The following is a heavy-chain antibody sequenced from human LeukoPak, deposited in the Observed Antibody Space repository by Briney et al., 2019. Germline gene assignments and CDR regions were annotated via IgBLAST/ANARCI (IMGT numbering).Heavy chain of an antibody. CDR2: IIPILGIA. Sequence: GASVKVSCKASGGTFSSYAISWVRQAPGQGLEWMGRIIPILGIANYAQKFQGRVTITADKSTSTAYMELSSLRSEDTAVYYCARERYYDSSGYPNYYYYGMDVWGQGTTVTVSS. D-gene: IGHD3-22*01. J-gene: IGHJ6*02. CDR1: GGTFSSYA. V-gene: IGHV1-69*10. CDR3: ARERYYDSSGYPNYYYYGMDV.